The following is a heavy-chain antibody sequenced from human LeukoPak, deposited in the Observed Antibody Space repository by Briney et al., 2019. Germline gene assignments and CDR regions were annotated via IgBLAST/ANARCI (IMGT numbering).Heavy chain of an antibody. Sequence: PGGSLRLSCAASEFSFSSYAMNWVRQAPGSGLEWVSMISGSGTGTDYADFVKGRFTISRDNSKNMVYLQMNNLRVEDTALYYCAKGSGYCYGSSCHNAIDYWGQGTLVAVSS. J-gene: IGHJ4*02. CDR1: EFSFSSYA. V-gene: IGHV3-23*01. CDR2: ISGSGTGT. CDR3: AKGSGYCYGSSCHNAIDY. D-gene: IGHD2-15*01.